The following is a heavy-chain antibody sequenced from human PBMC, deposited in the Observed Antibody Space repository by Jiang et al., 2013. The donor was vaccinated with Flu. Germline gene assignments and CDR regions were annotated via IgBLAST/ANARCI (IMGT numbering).Heavy chain of an antibody. CDR2: INAGNGNT. V-gene: IGHV1-3*01. Sequence: GAEVKKPGASVKVSCKASGYTFTSYAMHWVRQAPGQRLEWMGWINAGNGNTKYSQKFQGRVTITRDTSASTAYMELSSLRSEDTAVYYCASEYYDFWSGTQNYYYYYGMDVWGQGTTVTVSS. CDR3: ASEYYDFWSGTQNYYYYYGMDV. CDR1: GYTFTSYA. J-gene: IGHJ6*02. D-gene: IGHD3-3*01.